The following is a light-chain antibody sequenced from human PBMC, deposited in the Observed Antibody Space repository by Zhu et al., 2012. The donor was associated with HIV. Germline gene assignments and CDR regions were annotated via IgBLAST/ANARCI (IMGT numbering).Light chain of an antibody. CDR2: AAS. J-gene: IGKJ4*01. V-gene: IGKV1-9*01. CDR1: QDINNY. Sequence: DIQLTQSPSFPSASVGDRVTITCRASQDINNYLAWYQQKPGKAPKVLIYAASTLEGGVPSRFSGSGSGTEFTLTISSLQPEDFATYYCQQVNSYPLTFGGGTEVEIK. CDR3: QQVNSYPLT.